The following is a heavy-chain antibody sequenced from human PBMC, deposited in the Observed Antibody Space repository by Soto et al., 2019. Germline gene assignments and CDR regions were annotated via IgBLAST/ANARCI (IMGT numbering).Heavy chain of an antibody. J-gene: IGHJ6*02. D-gene: IGHD6-13*01. CDR3: ARVPTAAPYAMDV. V-gene: IGHV5-51*01. Sequence: GESLKISCKGSGYSFTSYWIGWVRQMPGKGLEWMGIIYPGDSDTRHSPSFQGQVTISADKSISTAYLQWSSLKASDTAMYYCARVPTAAPYAMDVWGQGTTVTVSS. CDR2: IYPGDSDT. CDR1: GYSFTSYW.